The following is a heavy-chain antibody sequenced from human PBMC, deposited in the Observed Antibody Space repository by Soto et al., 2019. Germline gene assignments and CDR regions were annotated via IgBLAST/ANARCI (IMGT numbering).Heavy chain of an antibody. CDR2: INPNNGAT. Sequence: QVQLVQSGAEVKKPGASVKVSCKAPRYIFTAYFMHWVRQAPGQGLEWMGWINPNNGATHDGLSFQGRVTMTRDTAISTAYMELSSLRSDDTAVYYCASHDPGARFDPWGQGTLVIVSS. CDR1: RYIFTAYF. J-gene: IGHJ5*02. D-gene: IGHD1-1*01. CDR3: ASHDPGARFDP. V-gene: IGHV1-2*02.